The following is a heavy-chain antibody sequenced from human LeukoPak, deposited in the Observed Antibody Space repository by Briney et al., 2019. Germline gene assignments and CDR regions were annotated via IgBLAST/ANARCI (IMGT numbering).Heavy chain of an antibody. D-gene: IGHD3-10*01. J-gene: IGHJ6*03. Sequence: PGGSLRLSCVASGFTVSDNFMTWVRQAPGKGLEWVSVIYGGSTTTYYADSVKGRFSISRDNPKNTLYLQMNSLRAEDTAVYYCARGPYASGTYGRRGWVHYMDVWGKGTTVTISS. CDR1: GFTVSDNF. CDR2: IYGGSTTT. CDR3: ARGPYASGTYGRRGWVHYMDV. V-gene: IGHV3-66*01.